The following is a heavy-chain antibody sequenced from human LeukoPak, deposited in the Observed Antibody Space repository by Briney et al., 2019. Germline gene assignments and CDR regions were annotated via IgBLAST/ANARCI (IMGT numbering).Heavy chain of an antibody. V-gene: IGHV3-23*01. CDR1: GYTFSDYA. J-gene: IGHJ4*02. CDR3: AKDLGSRGLGTTLIN. CDR2: ISERGDRM. D-gene: IGHD1/OR15-1a*01. Sequence: GGSLRLSCVVSGYTFSDYAMTWLRRAPGTGLECVSGISERGDRMDYADSVKGRFTISRDNSKNTLYLQMHSLKVEDTAIYFCAKDLGSRGLGTTLINWGQGTLVTVSS.